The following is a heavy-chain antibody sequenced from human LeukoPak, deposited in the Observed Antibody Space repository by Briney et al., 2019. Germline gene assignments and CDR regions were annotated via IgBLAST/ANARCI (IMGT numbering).Heavy chain of an antibody. J-gene: IGHJ4*02. CDR3: AETGTTGVY. CDR1: GGSISSSSYY. CDR2: IYYSGST. D-gene: IGHD1-7*01. V-gene: IGHV4-39*01. Sequence: SETLSLTCTVSGGSISSSSYYWGWICQPPGKGLGWIGSIYYSGSTYYNPSLKSRVTISVDTSKNQFSLKLSSVTAADTAVYYCAETGTTGVYWGQGTLVTVSS.